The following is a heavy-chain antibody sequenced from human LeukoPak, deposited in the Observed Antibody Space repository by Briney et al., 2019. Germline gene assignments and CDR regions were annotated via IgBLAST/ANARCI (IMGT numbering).Heavy chain of an antibody. J-gene: IGHJ4*02. V-gene: IGHV3-48*03. D-gene: IGHD6-25*01. CDR1: GFTFSNYE. Sequence: GGSLRLSCAASGFTFSNYEMNWVRQAPGKGLEWVSYISTSGSTIYYADSVKGRFTISRDTSINTLYLQMNSLRAEDTAVYYCARGSYSSAPKDWGQGTLVTVSS. CDR2: ISTSGSTI. CDR3: ARGSYSSAPKD.